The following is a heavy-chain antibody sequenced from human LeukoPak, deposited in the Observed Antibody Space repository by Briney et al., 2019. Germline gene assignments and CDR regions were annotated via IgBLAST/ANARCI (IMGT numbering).Heavy chain of an antibody. CDR3: ARLDCSSTSCHPGDY. D-gene: IGHD2-2*01. CDR2: IYYSGST. Sequence: SETLSLTCTVSGGSISSSSYYWGWIRQPPGKGLEWIGSIYYSGSTYYNPSLKSRVTISADTSKNQFSLKLSSVTAADTAVYYCARLDCSSTSCHPGDYWGQGTLVTVSS. J-gene: IGHJ4*02. V-gene: IGHV4-39*07. CDR1: GGSISSSSYY.